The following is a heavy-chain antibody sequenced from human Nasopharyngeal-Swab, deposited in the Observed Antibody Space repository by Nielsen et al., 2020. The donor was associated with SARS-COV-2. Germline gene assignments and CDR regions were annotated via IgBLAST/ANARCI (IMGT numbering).Heavy chain of an antibody. V-gene: IGHV3-30-3*01. CDR1: GFTLRTYV. Sequence: GGPLRLSCTASGFTLRTYVMYWVRQAPGKGLEWVASISYDGNYKSYADSVKGRFTISRDDSENTLYLQMNSLKTEDTAVYYCAAGSDYWGQGTLVTVSS. D-gene: IGHD2-15*01. CDR3: AAGSDY. J-gene: IGHJ4*02. CDR2: ISYDGNYK.